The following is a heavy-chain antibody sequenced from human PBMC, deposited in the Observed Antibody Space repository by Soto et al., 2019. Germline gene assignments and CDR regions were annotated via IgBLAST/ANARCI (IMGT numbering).Heavy chain of an antibody. V-gene: IGHV3-23*01. CDR1: GFTFSSYA. CDR2: ISGSGGST. D-gene: IGHD2-2*01. J-gene: IGHJ6*02. CDR3: AKDVPYYYGMDV. Sequence: EVQLLESGGGLVQPGGSLRLSCAASGFTFSSYAMSWVRQAPGKGLEWVSAISGSGGSTYYADSVKGRFTISRDNSKNTLYLQMNSRSAEDTAVYYCAKDVPYYYGMDVLGPGNTVTVSS.